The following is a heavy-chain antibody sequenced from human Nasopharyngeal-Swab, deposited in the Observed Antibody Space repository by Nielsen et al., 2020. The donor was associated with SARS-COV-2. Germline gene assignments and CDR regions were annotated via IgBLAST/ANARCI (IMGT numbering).Heavy chain of an antibody. CDR1: GGSVSSGSYY. CDR3: VRDIGAAALAPWRGYYGMDV. Sequence: GSLRLSCTVSGGSVSSGSYYWSWIRQPPGKGLEWIGYMYYSGSTNYNPSLKSRVTISVDTSKNQFSLKLSSVTAADTAVYYCVRDIGAAALAPWRGYYGMDVWGQGTTVTVSS. J-gene: IGHJ6*02. D-gene: IGHD3-10*01. V-gene: IGHV4-61*01. CDR2: MYYSGST.